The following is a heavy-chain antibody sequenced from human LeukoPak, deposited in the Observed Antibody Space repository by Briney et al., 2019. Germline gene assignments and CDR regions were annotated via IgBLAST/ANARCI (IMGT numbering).Heavy chain of an antibody. V-gene: IGHV2-5*02. J-gene: IGHJ3*01. Sequence: SGPTLVNPTEPLTLTCTFSGFSLTTHGEGVGWIRQAPGKPLEWLSLIYWDDDKRHSPSLKNRVIITKDAAKNQVVLTLTNMDSVDTATYFCAHRDLTGDTFDFWGPGTMITVSS. CDR2: IYWDDDK. CDR3: AHRDLTGDTFDF. CDR1: GFSLTTHGEG. D-gene: IGHD1-14*01.